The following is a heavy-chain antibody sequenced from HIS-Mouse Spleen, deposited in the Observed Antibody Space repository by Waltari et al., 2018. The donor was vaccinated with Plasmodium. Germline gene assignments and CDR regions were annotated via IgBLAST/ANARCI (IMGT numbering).Heavy chain of an antibody. CDR1: GYSISSGYY. J-gene: IGHJ4*02. CDR3: ARASGGIAAAGIDY. CDR2: IYHSGST. D-gene: IGHD6-13*01. Sequence: QVQLQESGPGLVKPSETLSLPCTVSGYSISSGYYWGWIRQPPGKGLEWIGSIYHSGSTYYNPSLKSRVTISVDTSKNQFSLKLSSVTAADTAVYYCARASGGIAAAGIDYWGQGTLVTVSS. V-gene: IGHV4-38-2*02.